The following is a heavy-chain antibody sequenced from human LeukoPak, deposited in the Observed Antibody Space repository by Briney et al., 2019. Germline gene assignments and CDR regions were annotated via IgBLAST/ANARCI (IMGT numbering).Heavy chain of an antibody. CDR3: ARGYGSGSYYNDYYYYYYMDV. V-gene: IGHV1-8*01. D-gene: IGHD3-10*01. Sequence: ASVKVSCKASGYTFTSYDINWVRQATGQGLEWMGWINPNSGNTGYAQKFQGRVTMTRNTSISTAYMELSSLRSEDTAVYYCARGYGSGSYYNDYYYYYYMDVWGKGTTVTISS. J-gene: IGHJ6*03. CDR2: INPNSGNT. CDR1: GYTFTSYD.